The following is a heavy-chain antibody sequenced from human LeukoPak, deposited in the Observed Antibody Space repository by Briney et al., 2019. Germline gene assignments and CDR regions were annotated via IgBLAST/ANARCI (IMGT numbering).Heavy chain of an antibody. J-gene: IGHJ4*02. Sequence: TISSADSLKGRFTISRDNAKTSLYLQMNSLRAEDTAVYYCARVWGYSTGRQRPTARADFDHWGQGTLVTVSS. D-gene: IGHD6-19*01. CDR3: ARVWGYSTGRQRPTARADFDH. V-gene: IGHV3-48*01. CDR2: TI.